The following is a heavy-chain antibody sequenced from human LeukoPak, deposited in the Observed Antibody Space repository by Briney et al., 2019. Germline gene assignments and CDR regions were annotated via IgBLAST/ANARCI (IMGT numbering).Heavy chain of an antibody. D-gene: IGHD6-13*01. CDR2: IANDGRDK. J-gene: IGHJ4*02. CDR1: GFTFSDYG. CDR3: VKDMKIKAAGYYFDY. Sequence: GGPLRLSCAASGFTFSDYGMHWVRQAPGEGLEWVAVIANDGRDKKYADSVRGRFTISRDNSKNTVYLRMNSLRAEDTAVFYCVKDMKIKAAGYYFDYWGQGTLVTVSS. V-gene: IGHV3-30*18.